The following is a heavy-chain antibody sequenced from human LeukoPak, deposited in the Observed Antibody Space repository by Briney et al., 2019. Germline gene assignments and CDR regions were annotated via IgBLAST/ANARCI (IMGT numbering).Heavy chain of an antibody. D-gene: IGHD3-3*01. Sequence: GGSLRLSCAASGFTFSSYGMSWVRQAPGKGLEWVSAISGSGGSTYYADSVKGRFTISRDNSKNTLYLQMNSLRAEDTAVYYCAKDKGSDYYDFWSGYYIATXFDXXXQGTLVTVX. CDR2: ISGSGGST. CDR3: AKDKGSDYYDFWSGYYIATXFDX. J-gene: IGHJ4*02. V-gene: IGHV3-23*01. CDR1: GFTFSSYG.